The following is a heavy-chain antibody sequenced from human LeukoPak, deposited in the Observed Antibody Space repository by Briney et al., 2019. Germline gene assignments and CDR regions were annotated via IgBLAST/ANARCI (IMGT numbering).Heavy chain of an antibody. CDR1: GGTFSSYA. CDR2: IIPTFGTA. Sequence: ASVKVSCKASGGTFSSYAISWVRQAPGQGLEWMGGIIPTFGTANYAQKFQGRVTMTRNTSISTAYMELSSLRSEDTAVYYCARGRDGYNYDDWYFDLWGRGTLVTVSS. D-gene: IGHD5-24*01. V-gene: IGHV1-69*05. CDR3: ARGRDGYNYDDWYFDL. J-gene: IGHJ2*01.